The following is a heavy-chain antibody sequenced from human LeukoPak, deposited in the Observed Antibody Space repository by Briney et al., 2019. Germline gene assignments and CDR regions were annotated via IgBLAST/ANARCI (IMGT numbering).Heavy chain of an antibody. CDR2: INHSGST. J-gene: IGHJ4*02. V-gene: IGHV4-34*01. CDR3: ARGFYGGNSCDY. Sequence: PSETLSLTCAVYGGSFSGYYWSWIRQPPRKGLEWIGEINHSGSTNYNPSLKSRVTISVVTSKNQFSMKLSSVTAADTDVYYCARGFYGGNSCDYWGQGTLVSVSS. D-gene: IGHD4-23*01. CDR1: GGSFSGYY.